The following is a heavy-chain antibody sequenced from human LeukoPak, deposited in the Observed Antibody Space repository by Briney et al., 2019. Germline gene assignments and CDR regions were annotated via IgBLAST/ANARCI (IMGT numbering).Heavy chain of an antibody. D-gene: IGHD2-2*02. CDR3: ARGGVIVVVPAAIPRFDP. J-gene: IGHJ5*02. Sequence: ASVKVSCKASGGTFSSYAISWVRQAPGQGLEWMGGIIPIFGTANYAQKFQGRVTITADESTSTAYMKLSSLRSEDTAVYYCARGGVIVVVPAAIPRFDPWGQGTLVTVSS. CDR2: IIPIFGTA. CDR1: GGTFSSYA. V-gene: IGHV1-69*13.